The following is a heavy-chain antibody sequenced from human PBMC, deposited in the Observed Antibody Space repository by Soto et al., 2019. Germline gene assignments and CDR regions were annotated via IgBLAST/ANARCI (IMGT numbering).Heavy chain of an antibody. V-gene: IGHV2-5*01. CDR3: ARAKAAAINYYYFGRDV. J-gene: IGHJ6*02. Sequence: SGPTLVNPTQTLTLTCTFSGFSLSTSGVGVGWIRQPPGKALEWLALIYWNDDKRYSPSLKSRLTITKDTSKNQVVLTMTNMDPVDTATYYCARAKAAAINYYYFGRDVWGQGTTVTVSS. CDR2: IYWNDDK. D-gene: IGHD2-2*01. CDR1: GFSLSTSGVG.